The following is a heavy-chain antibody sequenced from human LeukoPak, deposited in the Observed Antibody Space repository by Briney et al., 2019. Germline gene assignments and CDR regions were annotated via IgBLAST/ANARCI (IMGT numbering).Heavy chain of an antibody. CDR3: AKDWHILTGRNCFDP. CDR1: GYTFTSYG. CDR2: VSAYNGDT. D-gene: IGHD3-9*01. Sequence: ASVKVSCKASGYTFTSYGISWVRQAPGQGLEWMGWVSAYNGDTNYAQKFQGRVTMSTDTSTSTAYMELRSLTFDDTAIYYCAKDWHILTGRNCFDPWGQGTLVTVSS. J-gene: IGHJ5*02. V-gene: IGHV1-18*01.